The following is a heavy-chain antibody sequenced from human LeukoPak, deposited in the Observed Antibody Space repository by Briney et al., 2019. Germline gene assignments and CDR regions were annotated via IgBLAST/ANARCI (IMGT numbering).Heavy chain of an antibody. V-gene: IGHV3-30*18. D-gene: IGHD1-26*01. J-gene: IGHJ4*02. CDR2: ISYDGGSK. CDR1: GFTFSRNG. CDR3: AKDGGGTDFDY. Sequence: PGGSLRLSCAASGFTFSRNGMHWVRQAPGKGLEWVAFISYDGGSKYHADSVKGRFTISRDNSKNTLYLQMNSLRTEDTAVYYCAKDGGGTDFDYWGQGTLVTVSS.